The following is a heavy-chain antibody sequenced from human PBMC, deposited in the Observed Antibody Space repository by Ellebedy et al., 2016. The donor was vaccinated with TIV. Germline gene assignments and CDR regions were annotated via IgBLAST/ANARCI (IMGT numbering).Heavy chain of an antibody. CDR2: ISSSSTHT. V-gene: IGHV3-11*06. Sequence: PGGSLRLSCAASGFSFGTYTMSRIRQAPGKGLEWVSYISSSSTHTNYADSVKGRFTISRDNAKNSLYLQMNSLRAEDTAVYYCARDYYGSGSYQDYWGQGTLVTVSS. D-gene: IGHD3-10*01. J-gene: IGHJ4*02. CDR1: GFSFGTYT. CDR3: ARDYYGSGSYQDY.